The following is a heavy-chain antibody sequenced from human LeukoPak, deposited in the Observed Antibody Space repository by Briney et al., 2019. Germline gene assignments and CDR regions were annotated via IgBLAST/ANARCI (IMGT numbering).Heavy chain of an antibody. CDR1: GFTVSSNY. J-gene: IGHJ4*02. Sequence: GGSLRLSCAASGFTVSSNYMSWVRQAPGKGLEWVAFIRYDGINKYYADSVKGRFTISRDNSKNTLYLQMNSLRAEDTAVYYCARGPSGYHNTGGQGTLVTVSS. D-gene: IGHD5-12*01. CDR3: ARGPSGYHNT. CDR2: IRYDGINK. V-gene: IGHV3-30*02.